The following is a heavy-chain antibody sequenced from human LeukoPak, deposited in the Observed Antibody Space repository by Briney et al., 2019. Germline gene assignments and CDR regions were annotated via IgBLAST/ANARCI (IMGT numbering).Heavy chain of an antibody. CDR2: ISISGRIT. D-gene: IGHD3-16*01. CDR1: GFTFSSYV. J-gene: IGHJ4*02. Sequence: GGSLRLSCAASGFTFSSYVMSWVRQAPGKGLEWVSSISISGRITYYADSVKGRFTVSRDNSQNTLYLQINTLIAEDTAVYYCAKGGSPLDFWGQGNLVAVSS. CDR3: AKGGSPLDF. V-gene: IGHV3-23*05.